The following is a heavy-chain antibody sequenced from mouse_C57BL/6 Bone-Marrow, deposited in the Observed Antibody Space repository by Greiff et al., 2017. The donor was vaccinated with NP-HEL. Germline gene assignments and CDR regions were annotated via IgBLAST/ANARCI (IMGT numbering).Heavy chain of an antibody. J-gene: IGHJ3*01. V-gene: IGHV5-17*01. D-gene: IGHD1-1*01. Sequence: EVQLKESGGGLVKPGGSLKLSCAASGFTFSDYGMHWVRQAPEKGLEWVAYISSGSSTIYYADTVKGRFTISRDNAKNTLFLQMTSLRSEDTAMYYCAREYYGSSYAWFAYWGQGTLVTVSA. CDR2: ISSGSSTI. CDR1: GFTFSDYG. CDR3: AREYYGSSYAWFAY.